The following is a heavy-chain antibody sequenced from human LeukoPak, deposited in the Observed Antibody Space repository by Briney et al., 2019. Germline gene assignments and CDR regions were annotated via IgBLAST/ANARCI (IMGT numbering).Heavy chain of an antibody. CDR2: INPSGGST. CDR3: ARRSSTAYYDSSGLPYDAFDI. D-gene: IGHD3-22*01. J-gene: IGHJ3*02. CDR1: GYTFTSYY. Sequence: VASVKVSCKASGYTFTSYYMHWVRQAPGQGLEWMGIINPSGGSTSYAQKFQGRVTMTRDMSTSTVYMELSSLRSEDTAVYYCARRSSTAYYDSSGLPYDAFDIWGQGTMVTVSS. V-gene: IGHV1-46*01.